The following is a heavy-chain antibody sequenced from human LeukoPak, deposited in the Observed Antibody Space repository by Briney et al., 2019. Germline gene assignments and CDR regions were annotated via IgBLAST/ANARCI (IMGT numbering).Heavy chain of an antibody. Sequence: GASVKVSCKASGYTFSSYAISWVRQAPGQGPEWMGWINVYNGNRNYAQNLQDRVTMTTDTSTSTAYMELRSLRSDDTALYYCARNYDRRPFDYWGQGILVTVSS. CDR1: GYTFSSYA. D-gene: IGHD3-22*01. CDR2: INVYNGNR. J-gene: IGHJ4*02. CDR3: ARNYDRRPFDY. V-gene: IGHV1-18*01.